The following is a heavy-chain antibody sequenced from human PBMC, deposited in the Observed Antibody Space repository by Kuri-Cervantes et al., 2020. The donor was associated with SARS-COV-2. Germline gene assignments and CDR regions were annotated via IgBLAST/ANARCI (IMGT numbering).Heavy chain of an antibody. J-gene: IGHJ4*02. CDR1: GYTFTGYY. D-gene: IGHD2/OR15-2a*01. V-gene: IGHV1-8*02. Sequence: ASVKVSCKASGYTFTGYYMHWVRQAPGQGLEWMGWMNPNSGNTGYAQKFQGRVTMTRNTSISTAYMELSSLRSEDTAVYYCARDGSTTMKAGDYWGQGTLVTVSS. CDR2: MNPNSGNT. CDR3: ARDGSTTMKAGDY.